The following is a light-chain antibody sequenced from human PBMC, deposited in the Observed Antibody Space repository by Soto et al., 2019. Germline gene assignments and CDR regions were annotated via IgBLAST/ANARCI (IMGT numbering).Light chain of an antibody. CDR1: SSNIGSNY. Sequence: QSVLTQPPSASGAPGQTVTISCSGRSSNIGSNYVYWYQQLPETAPRLLLYRADQRPSGIPDRFSGSKSGTSASLAISGLRSEDEADYYCAAWDDTLSGLVFGRGTQLTVL. J-gene: IGLJ2*01. CDR3: AAWDDTLSGLV. V-gene: IGLV1-47*01. CDR2: RAD.